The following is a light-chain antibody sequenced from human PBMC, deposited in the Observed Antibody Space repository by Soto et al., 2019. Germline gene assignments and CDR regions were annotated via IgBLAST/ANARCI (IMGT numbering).Light chain of an antibody. CDR2: VNNDGSH. Sequence: QAVVTQSPSASASLGASVKVTCTLSSGHSSNAIAWHQQQPERGPRYLMKVNNDGSHNKGDGVPDRFSGSSSGAERYLIISSLQSEDEADYYCQTWDTDFVVFGGGTQLTVL. J-gene: IGLJ7*01. V-gene: IGLV4-69*01. CDR1: SGHSSNA. CDR3: QTWDTDFVV.